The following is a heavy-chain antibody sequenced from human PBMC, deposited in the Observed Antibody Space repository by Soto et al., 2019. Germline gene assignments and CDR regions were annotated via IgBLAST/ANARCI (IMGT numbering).Heavy chain of an antibody. Sequence: PGGSLRLSCAASGFTFSSDPMSWVRQAPGKGLEWVSAISGSGGSTYYADSVKGRFTISRDNSKNTLYLQMNSLRAEDTAVYYCAKHTRILWFSSPTYCDYWGQGTLVTVSS. CDR1: GFTFSSDP. J-gene: IGHJ4*02. CDR3: AKHTRILWFSSPTYCDY. V-gene: IGHV3-23*01. CDR2: ISGSGGST. D-gene: IGHD3-10*01.